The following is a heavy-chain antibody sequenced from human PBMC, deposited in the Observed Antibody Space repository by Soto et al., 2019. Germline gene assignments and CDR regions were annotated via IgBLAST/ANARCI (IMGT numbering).Heavy chain of an antibody. CDR1: GGSISSGGYY. J-gene: IGHJ4*02. D-gene: IGHD6-6*01. CDR3: AREDVTLVDYYFDY. Sequence: PSETLSLTCTVSGGSISSGGYYWIWIRQHPGKGLEWIGYIYYSGSTYYNPSLKSRVTISVDTSKNQFSLKLSSVTAADTAVYYCAREDVTLVDYYFDYWGQGTLVTVSS. CDR2: IYYSGST. V-gene: IGHV4-31*03.